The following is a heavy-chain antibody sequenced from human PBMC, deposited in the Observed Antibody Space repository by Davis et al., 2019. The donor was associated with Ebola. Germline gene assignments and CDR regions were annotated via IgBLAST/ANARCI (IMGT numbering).Heavy chain of an antibody. CDR3: ARAPTWSEINYYCFDY. CDR1: GYTFVAYY. D-gene: IGHD3-10*01. J-gene: IGHJ4*02. Sequence: ASVKVSCKASGYTFVAYYLHWVRQAPGQGLEWMGWMNPNSGNTGYAQKFQGRDTMTKNTSIGTAYMELSSLRSEDTAVYYCARAPTWSEINYYCFDYWGQGTPVTVSS. V-gene: IGHV1-8*02. CDR2: MNPNSGNT.